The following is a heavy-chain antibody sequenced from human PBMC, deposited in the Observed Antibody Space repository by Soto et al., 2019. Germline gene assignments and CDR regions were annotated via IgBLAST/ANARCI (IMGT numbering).Heavy chain of an antibody. J-gene: IGHJ6*02. CDR2: ISGSGGST. CDR3: AKDLSYYDFWSGYYPYYYYYGMDV. D-gene: IGHD3-3*01. CDR1: GFTFSSYA. V-gene: IGHV3-23*01. Sequence: GGSLRLSCAASGFTFSSYAMSWVRQAPGKGLEWVSAISGSGGSTYYADSVKGRFTISRDNSKNTLYLQMSSLRAEDTAVYYCAKDLSYYDFWSGYYPYYYYYGMDVWGQGTTVTVSS.